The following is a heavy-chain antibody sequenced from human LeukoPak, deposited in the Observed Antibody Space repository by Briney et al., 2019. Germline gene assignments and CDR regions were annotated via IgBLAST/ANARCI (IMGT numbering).Heavy chain of an antibody. Sequence: SVKVSCKASGGTFSSYAISWVRQAPGQEFEWMGGIIPLFGTANYAQKFQGRVTITAEKSTSTAYMELSSLRSEDTAVYYCARNRDSSGNYYYYMDVWGKGTSVTVSS. D-gene: IGHD6-19*01. V-gene: IGHV1-69*06. J-gene: IGHJ6*03. CDR2: IIPLFGTA. CDR1: GGTFSSYA. CDR3: ARNRDSSGNYYYYMDV.